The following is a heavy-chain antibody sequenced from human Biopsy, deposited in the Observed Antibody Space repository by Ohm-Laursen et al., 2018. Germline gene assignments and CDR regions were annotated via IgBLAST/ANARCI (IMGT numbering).Heavy chain of an antibody. Sequence: SLRLSCAATGFTFSGYAMSWVRQGPGKGLEWVSVIDSGGYTHYTDSVKGRFTISRDNSKNTLYLQMNNLSAEDTAVYYCARSTYYYESSGTRRGLDIWGQGTMVTVSS. J-gene: IGHJ3*02. CDR2: IDSGGYT. D-gene: IGHD3-22*01. CDR3: ARSTYYYESSGTRRGLDI. V-gene: IGHV3-53*01. CDR1: GFTFSGYA.